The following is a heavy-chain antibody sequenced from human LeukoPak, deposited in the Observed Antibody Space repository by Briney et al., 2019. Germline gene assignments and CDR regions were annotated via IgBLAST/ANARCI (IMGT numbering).Heavy chain of an antibody. V-gene: IGHV4-39*01. J-gene: IGHJ4*02. Sequence: SETLSLTCTVSGGSISSSSYYWGWIRQPPGKGLEWIGSIYYSGSTYYNPSLKSRVTISVDTSKNQFSLKLSSVTAADTAVYYCARLRLQSHPFDYWGQGTLVTVSS. CDR3: ARLRLQSHPFDY. CDR1: GGSISSSSYY. D-gene: IGHD4-11*01. CDR2: IYYSGST.